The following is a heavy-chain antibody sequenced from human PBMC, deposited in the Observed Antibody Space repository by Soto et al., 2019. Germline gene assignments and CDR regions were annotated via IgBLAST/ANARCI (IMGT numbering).Heavy chain of an antibody. CDR3: ARGHKRWWSSDAFDI. CDR2: IKQDGSEK. J-gene: IGHJ3*02. CDR1: GFTFSSYW. V-gene: IGHV3-7*01. D-gene: IGHD2-15*01. Sequence: EVQLVESGGGLVQPGGSLRLSCAASGFTFSSYWMSWVRQAPGKGLEWVANIKQDGSEKYYVDSVKGRFTISRDNAKNSLYLQMNSLRAEDTAVYYCARGHKRWWSSDAFDIWGQGTMVTVSS.